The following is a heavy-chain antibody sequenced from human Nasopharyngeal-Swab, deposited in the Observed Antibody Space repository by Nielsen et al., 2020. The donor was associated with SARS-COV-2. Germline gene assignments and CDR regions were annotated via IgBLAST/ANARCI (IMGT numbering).Heavy chain of an antibody. CDR3: AKDSNYGGHRGAFDY. D-gene: IGHD4-23*01. Sequence: SLKISCAASGFTFDDYAMHRVRQAPGKGLEWVSGISWNSAHIVYADSVKGRFTISRDNAKNSLYLQMNSLRAEDTALYYCAKDSNYGGHRGAFDYWGQGTLVSVSS. CDR1: GFTFDDYA. CDR2: ISWNSAHI. V-gene: IGHV3-9*01. J-gene: IGHJ4*02.